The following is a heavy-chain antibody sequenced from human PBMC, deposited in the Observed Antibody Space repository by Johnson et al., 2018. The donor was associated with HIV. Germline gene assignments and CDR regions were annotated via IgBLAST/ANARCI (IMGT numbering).Heavy chain of an antibody. J-gene: IGHJ3*02. D-gene: IGHD3-16*02. CDR1: GFTFSSYA. CDR3: AREHSRVIYNDAFDI. V-gene: IGHV3-30-3*01. Sequence: QVQLVESGGGVVQPGRSLRLSCAASGFTFSSYAMHWVRQAPGKGLEWVAVISYDGSNKYYADSVNGRFTISRDNSKNTLYLQMNSLRAEDTAVYYCAREHSRVIYNDAFDIWGQGTMVTVSS. CDR2: ISYDGSNK.